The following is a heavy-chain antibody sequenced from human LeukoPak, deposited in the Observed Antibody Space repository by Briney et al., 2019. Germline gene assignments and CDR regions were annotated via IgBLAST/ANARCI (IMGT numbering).Heavy chain of an antibody. Sequence: SETLSLTCTVSGGSISSSSYYWGWIRQPPGKGLEWIGSIYYSGSTYYNPSLKSRVTISVDTSKNQFSLKLSSVTAADTAVYYCARGYYGSGSLSYYYYYYMDVWGKGTTVTVSS. CDR1: GGSISSSSYY. CDR2: IYYSGST. V-gene: IGHV4-39*07. J-gene: IGHJ6*03. CDR3: ARGYYGSGSLSYYYYYYMDV. D-gene: IGHD3-10*01.